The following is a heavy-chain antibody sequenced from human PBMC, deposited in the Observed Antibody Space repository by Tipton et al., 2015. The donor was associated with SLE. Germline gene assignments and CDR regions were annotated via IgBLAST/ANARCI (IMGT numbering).Heavy chain of an antibody. V-gene: IGHV3-53*05. D-gene: IGHD3-16*02. CDR3: AREGSTPFGGVIEGALDY. CDR1: GFTVSNNY. Sequence: SLRLSCAASGFTVSNNYMSWVRQAPGKGLEWVSVIYNGGRTFYADSVKGRFTFSRDNSKNTLYLQMNSLRAEDTAVYYCAREGSTPFGGVIEGALDYWGPGTLVTVSS. J-gene: IGHJ4*02. CDR2: IYNGGRT.